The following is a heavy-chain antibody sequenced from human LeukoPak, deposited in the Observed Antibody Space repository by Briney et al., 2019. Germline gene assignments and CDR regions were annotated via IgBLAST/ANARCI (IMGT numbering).Heavy chain of an antibody. CDR2: ISWNSGSI. CDR1: GFTFDDYA. Sequence: PGGSLRLSCAASGFTFDDYAMHWVRQAPGKGLEWVSGISWNSGSIGYADSVKGRFTISRDNAKNSLYLQMNSLRAEDTAVYYCAKVWSTYYFDYWGQGTLVTVSS. CDR3: AKVWSTYYFDY. V-gene: IGHV3-9*01. J-gene: IGHJ4*02. D-gene: IGHD3-16*01.